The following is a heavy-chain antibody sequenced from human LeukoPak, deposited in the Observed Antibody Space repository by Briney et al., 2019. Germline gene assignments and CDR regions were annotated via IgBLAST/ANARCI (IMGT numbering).Heavy chain of an antibody. V-gene: IGHV3-74*01. CDR1: GFTFSSYW. D-gene: IGHD5-12*01. Sequence: PGGSLRLSCAASGFTFSSYWMRWVRQAPGKGLVWVSRINSDGSSTSYADSVKGRFTISRDNAKNTLYLQMNRLRAEDTAVYYCARDKDSGYDWFDPWGQGTLVTVSS. J-gene: IGHJ5*02. CDR2: INSDGSST. CDR3: ARDKDSGYDWFDP.